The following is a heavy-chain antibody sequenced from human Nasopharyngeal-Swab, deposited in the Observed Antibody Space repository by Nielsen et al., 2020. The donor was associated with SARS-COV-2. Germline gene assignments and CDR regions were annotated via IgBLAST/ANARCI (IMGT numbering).Heavy chain of an antibody. Sequence: GESLKISCADSGFTFSNYWMSWVRQAPGKGLEWVANIKEDGSAKYYVDSVKGRFTISRDDANNSLYLQMNSLRAGDTGVYYCARGGSSFPFDYWGPGTLVTVSS. CDR1: GFTFSNYW. CDR3: ARGGSSFPFDY. J-gene: IGHJ4*02. CDR2: IKEDGSAK. D-gene: IGHD6-13*01. V-gene: IGHV3-7*01.